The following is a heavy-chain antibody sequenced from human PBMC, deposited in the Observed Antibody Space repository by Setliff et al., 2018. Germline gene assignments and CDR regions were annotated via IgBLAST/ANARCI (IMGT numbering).Heavy chain of an antibody. J-gene: IGHJ6*03. D-gene: IGHD6-6*01. Sequence: PGGSLRLSCAASGFTVSSNYMSWVRQAPGKGLEWVSVIYSGGSTYYADSVKGRFTISRDNSKNTLYLQMNSLRAEDTAVYYCASTEYSSSSSYHYYYMDVWGKGTTVTVSS. V-gene: IGHV3-66*02. CDR3: ASTEYSSSSSYHYYYMDV. CDR2: IYSGGST. CDR1: GFTVSSNY.